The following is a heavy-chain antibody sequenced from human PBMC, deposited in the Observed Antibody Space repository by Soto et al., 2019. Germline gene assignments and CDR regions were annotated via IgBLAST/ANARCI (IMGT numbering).Heavy chain of an antibody. V-gene: IGHV1-24*01. Sequence: GASVKVSCKVSGYTLTELSMHWVRQAPGKGLEWMGGFDPEDGETIYAQKFQGRVTMTEDTSTDTAYMELSSLRSEDTAVYYCATGVRVPAAIIYYYGMDVWGQGTTVTVSS. D-gene: IGHD2-2*01. CDR3: ATGVRVPAAIIYYYGMDV. CDR2: FDPEDGET. J-gene: IGHJ6*02. CDR1: GYTLTELS.